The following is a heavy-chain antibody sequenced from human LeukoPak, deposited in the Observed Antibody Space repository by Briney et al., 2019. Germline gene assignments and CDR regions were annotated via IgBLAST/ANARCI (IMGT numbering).Heavy chain of an antibody. CDR2: IYPGDSQA. V-gene: IGHV5-51*01. D-gene: IGHD2-15*01. CDR1: GYSFSKYW. Sequence: GESLKISCKGSGYSFSKYWIGWVRQMPGKGLEWMGTIYPGDSQATYSPSFEGQVAISVDKSITTAYLQWSSLKASDTAMYYCATGRYCSGGTCYSSLDFWGQGTLVTVPS. J-gene: IGHJ4*02. CDR3: ATGRYCSGGTCYSSLDF.